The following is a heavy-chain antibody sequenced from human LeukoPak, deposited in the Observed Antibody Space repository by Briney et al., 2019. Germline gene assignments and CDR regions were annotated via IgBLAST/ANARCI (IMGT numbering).Heavy chain of an antibody. Sequence: PGRSLRLSCAASGFTFSRYGMHWVRQAPGKGLEWVTVISYDGSNKYYVDSVKGRFTISRDNSKNTLYLQMNSLRAEDTAVYYCARSNYYDSRSWGFDIWGQGTMVTVSS. V-gene: IGHV3-30*03. CDR2: ISYDGSNK. CDR1: GFTFSRYG. D-gene: IGHD3-22*01. CDR3: ARSNYYDSRSWGFDI. J-gene: IGHJ3*02.